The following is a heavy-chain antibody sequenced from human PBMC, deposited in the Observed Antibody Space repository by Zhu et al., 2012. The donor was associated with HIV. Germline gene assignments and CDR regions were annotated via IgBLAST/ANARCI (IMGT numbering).Heavy chain of an antibody. Sequence: QVQLQESGPGLVKPSETLSLTCAVSGYSISSGYYWGWIRQPPGKGLEWIGSIYHSGSTYYNPSLKSRVTISVDTSKSQFSLKLSSVTAADTAVYYCASYDSSGYQNWFDPWGQGTLVTVSS. CDR1: GYSISSGYY. CDR3: ASYDSSGYQNWFDP. D-gene: IGHD3-22*01. CDR2: IYHSGST. V-gene: IGHV4-38-2*01. J-gene: IGHJ5*02.